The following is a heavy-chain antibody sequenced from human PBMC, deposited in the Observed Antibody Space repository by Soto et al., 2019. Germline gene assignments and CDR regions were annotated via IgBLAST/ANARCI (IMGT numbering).Heavy chain of an antibody. CDR2: INTANDNT. J-gene: IGHJ4*02. V-gene: IGHV1-3*04. D-gene: IGHD6-13*01. CDR1: GYTFTSYA. Sequence: QVQLVQSRAEVKKPGASVKVSCRASGYTFTSYAIHWVRQAPGQRPEWMGWINTANDNTKYSQKFQGRVTITRDTSAIIVYMDLRSLRSEDTAVYYCARGSSWSYFDYWGQGTLVTVSS. CDR3: ARGSSWSYFDY.